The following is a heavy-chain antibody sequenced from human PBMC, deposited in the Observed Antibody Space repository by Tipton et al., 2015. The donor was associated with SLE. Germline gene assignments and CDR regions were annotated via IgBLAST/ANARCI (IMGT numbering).Heavy chain of an antibody. CDR2: IWFDGSGE. D-gene: IGHD5-12*01. CDR3: AKSPRGHSGYDRPFEY. CDR1: GFTFSTSG. V-gene: IGHV3-30*02. Sequence: GSLRLSCAASGFTFSTSGMHWVRQAPGKGLEWVAFIWFDGSGEYYADSVKGRFTISRDNSKNTLYLQMSSLRAEDTAVYFCAKSPRGHSGYDRPFEYWGHGTLVTVSS. J-gene: IGHJ4*01.